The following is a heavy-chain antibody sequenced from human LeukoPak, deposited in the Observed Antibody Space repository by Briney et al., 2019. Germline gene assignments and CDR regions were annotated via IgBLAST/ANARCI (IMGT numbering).Heavy chain of an antibody. CDR3: ARDLWNFYDGSGYYRDFDS. J-gene: IGHJ5*01. Sequence: GASVKVSCKATSRISWVRQAPGQGLEWMGWIGSYGGDTYYAQKFQGRVTVTTDTSTSTVYMELRSLRSDDTAVYYCARDLWNFYDGSGYYRDFDSWGQGTLVTVSS. CDR2: IGSYGGDT. D-gene: IGHD3-22*01. CDR1: TSR. V-gene: IGHV1-18*01.